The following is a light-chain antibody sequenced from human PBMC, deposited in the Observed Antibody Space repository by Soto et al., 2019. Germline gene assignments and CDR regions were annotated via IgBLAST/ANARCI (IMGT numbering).Light chain of an antibody. J-gene: IGKJ1*01. CDR3: QQTDSFPRT. CDR2: AAS. Sequence: DIQMTQSPSSLSASVGDRVTITCRASQSISSYLNWYQHKPGKAPKLLIYAASSLQTGVPSRFSGSRSGTDFALTISSLQSDDFATYYCQQTDSFPRTFGQGTKVDIK. CDR1: QSISSY. V-gene: IGKV1-39*01.